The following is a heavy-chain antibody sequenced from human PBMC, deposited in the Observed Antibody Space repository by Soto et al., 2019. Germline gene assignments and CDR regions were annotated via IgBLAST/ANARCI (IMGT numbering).Heavy chain of an antibody. Sequence: QVQLVQSGAEEKKPGASVKVSCKASGYTFTSYAMHWVRQAPGQRLEWMGWINAGNGNTKYSQKFQGRVTITRDTSASTAYMELSSLRSEDTAVYYCARVRTGPGIAVAGTPYFDYWGQGTLVTVSS. CDR3: ARVRTGPGIAVAGTPYFDY. CDR1: GYTFTSYA. J-gene: IGHJ4*02. V-gene: IGHV1-3*05. CDR2: INAGNGNT. D-gene: IGHD6-19*01.